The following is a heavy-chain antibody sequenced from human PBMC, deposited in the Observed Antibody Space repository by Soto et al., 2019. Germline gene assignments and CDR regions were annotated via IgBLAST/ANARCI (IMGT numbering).Heavy chain of an antibody. D-gene: IGHD3-16*01. CDR1: GYTFTNYD. CDR3: ARGRFRRTWFDP. V-gene: IGHV1-8*01. Sequence: QVQLVQSGAEVKKPGASVKVSCKASGYTFTNYDIHWVRHATGQGLEWMAWMNPDSGNTGQSKQFQGRVTMTRDTPISTAYMEMSSLRSEDTAVYYCARGRFRRTWFDPWGQGALVTVSS. CDR2: MNPDSGNT. J-gene: IGHJ5*02.